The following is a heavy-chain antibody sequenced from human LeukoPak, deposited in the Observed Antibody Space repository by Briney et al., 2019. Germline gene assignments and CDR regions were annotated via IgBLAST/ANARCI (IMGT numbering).Heavy chain of an antibody. D-gene: IGHD3-10*01. Sequence: GESLKISCKGSGYSFTSYWIGWVRQMRGKGLEWMGIIYPGDSDTRYSPSFQGQVTISADKSISTAYLQWSSLKASDTAMYYCARQNLWFGESFDYWGQGTLVTVSS. V-gene: IGHV5-51*01. CDR1: GYSFTSYW. J-gene: IGHJ4*02. CDR3: ARQNLWFGESFDY. CDR2: IYPGDSDT.